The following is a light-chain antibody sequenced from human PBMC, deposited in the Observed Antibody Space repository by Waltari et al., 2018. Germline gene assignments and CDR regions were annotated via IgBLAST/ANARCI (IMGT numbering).Light chain of an antibody. CDR3: QQYGSSVMYT. CDR2: AAS. V-gene: IGKV3-20*01. J-gene: IGKJ2*01. CDR1: QSLSRSR. Sequence: EVVLTQSPGTLSLSPGERATLSCRASQSLSRSRLAWYQQKPGQAPRLLMYAASNRAAGIPDRFSGSGSGTDFSLTISRVEAEDFAVYYCQQYGSSVMYTFGQGTKLEIQ.